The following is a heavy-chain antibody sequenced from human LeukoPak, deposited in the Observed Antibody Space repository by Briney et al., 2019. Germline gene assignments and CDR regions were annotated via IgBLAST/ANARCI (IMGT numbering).Heavy chain of an antibody. CDR3: ARPNYRSGWYRPPGFDY. Sequence: ASVKVSCKASGYTFTSYGISWVRQAPGQGLEWMGWISAYNGNTNYAQKLQGRVTMTTDTSTSTAYMELRSLRSDDTAVYYCARPNYRSGWYRPPGFDYWGQGTLVTVSS. CDR2: ISAYNGNT. CDR1: GYTFTSYG. V-gene: IGHV1-18*01. J-gene: IGHJ4*02. D-gene: IGHD6-19*01.